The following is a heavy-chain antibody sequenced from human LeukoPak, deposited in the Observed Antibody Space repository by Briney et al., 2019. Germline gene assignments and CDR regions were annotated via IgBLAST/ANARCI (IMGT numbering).Heavy chain of an antibody. D-gene: IGHD3-10*01. CDR3: ARVPIRGVIITGWFDP. J-gene: IGHJ5*02. Sequence: SETPSLTCAVYGGSFSGYYWSWIRQPPGKGLEWIGEINHSGSTNYNPSLKSRVTISVDTSKNQFSLKLSSVTAADTAVYYCARVPIRGVIITGWFDPWGQGTLVTVSS. CDR1: GGSFSGYY. CDR2: INHSGST. V-gene: IGHV4-34*01.